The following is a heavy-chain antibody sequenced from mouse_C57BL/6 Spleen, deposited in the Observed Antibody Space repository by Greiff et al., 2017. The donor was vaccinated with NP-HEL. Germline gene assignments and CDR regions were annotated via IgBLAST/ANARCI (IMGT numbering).Heavy chain of an antibody. CDR2: IYPGDGDT. CDR1: GYAFSSYW. Sequence: LVESGAELVKPGASVKISCKASGYAFSSYWMNWVKQRPGKGLEWIGQIYPGDGDTNYNGKFKGKATLTADKSSSTAYMQLSSLTSEDSAVYFCARSGDYDLAMDYWGQGTSVTVSS. J-gene: IGHJ4*01. CDR3: ARSGDYDLAMDY. D-gene: IGHD2-4*01. V-gene: IGHV1-80*01.